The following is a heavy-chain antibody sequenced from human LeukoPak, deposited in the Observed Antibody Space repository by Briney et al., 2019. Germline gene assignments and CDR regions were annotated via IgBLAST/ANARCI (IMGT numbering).Heavy chain of an antibody. V-gene: IGHV4-61*01. Sequence: SETLSLTCTVSGGSLSSGSYYWSWIRQPPGKGLEWIGYIYYSGSTNYNPSLKSRVTISVDTSKNQFSLKLSSVTAADTAVYYCASSTVNYYYGMDVWGKGTTVTVSS. D-gene: IGHD4-17*01. CDR1: GGSLSSGSYY. CDR3: ASSTVNYYYGMDV. J-gene: IGHJ6*04. CDR2: IYYSGST.